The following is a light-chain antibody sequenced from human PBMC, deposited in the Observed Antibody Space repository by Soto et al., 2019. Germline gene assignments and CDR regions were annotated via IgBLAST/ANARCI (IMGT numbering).Light chain of an antibody. CDR2: GAS. CDR1: QSVSSSY. CDR3: QQYDT. V-gene: IGKV3-20*01. Sequence: EIVLTQSPGTLSLSPGERATLSCRASQSVSSSYLAWYQQQPGQAPRLLIYGASSRATGIPDRFSGSGSGTDFTLTISRLEPEDFAVYYCQQYDTFGGGTKVEIK. J-gene: IGKJ4*01.